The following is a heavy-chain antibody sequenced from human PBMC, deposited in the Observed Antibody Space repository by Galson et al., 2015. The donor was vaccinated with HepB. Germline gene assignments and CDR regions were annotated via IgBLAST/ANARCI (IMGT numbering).Heavy chain of an antibody. CDR3: ARGPGGSVIVPAASDAFDL. CDR2: IKQDGSLK. J-gene: IGHJ3*01. D-gene: IGHD2-2*01. Sequence: SLRLSCAASGFTFSNYWMSWIRQAPGKGLEWVANIKQDGSLKHHVDSVKGRFSISRDDAKSSLFLQMNSLRADDTAVYYCARGPGGSVIVPAASDAFDLWGQGTLVTVSS. V-gene: IGHV3-7*03. CDR1: GFTFSNYW.